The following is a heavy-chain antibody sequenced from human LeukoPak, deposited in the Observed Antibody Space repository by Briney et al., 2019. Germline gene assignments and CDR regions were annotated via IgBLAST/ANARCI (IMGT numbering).Heavy chain of an antibody. Sequence: PGGSLRLSCAASGFTFSSYWMHWVRQAPGKGLVWVSRINSDGSSTSYADSVKGRFTISRDNAKNTLYLQMNSLRAEDTAVYYCASLQSSSWYYSDYWGQGTLVTVSS. CDR1: GFTFSSYW. V-gene: IGHV3-74*01. J-gene: IGHJ4*02. CDR3: ASLQSSSWYYSDY. D-gene: IGHD6-13*01. CDR2: INSDGSST.